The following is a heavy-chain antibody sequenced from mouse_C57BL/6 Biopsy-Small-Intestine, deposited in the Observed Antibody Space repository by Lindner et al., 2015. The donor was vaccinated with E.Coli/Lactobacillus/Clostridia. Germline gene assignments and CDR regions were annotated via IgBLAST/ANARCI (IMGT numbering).Heavy chain of an antibody. CDR3: ARSYDGAWFAY. CDR1: GYSFTGYN. Sequence: VQLQESGAELVKPGASVKISCKASGYSFTGYNMNWVEQSHGKSLEWIGNINPYYGSTSYNQKFKGKATLTVDKSSSTAYMQLNSLTSEDSAVYYCARSYDGAWFAYWGQGTLVTVSA. CDR2: INPYYGST. D-gene: IGHD2-10*01. V-gene: IGHV1-39*01. J-gene: IGHJ3*01.